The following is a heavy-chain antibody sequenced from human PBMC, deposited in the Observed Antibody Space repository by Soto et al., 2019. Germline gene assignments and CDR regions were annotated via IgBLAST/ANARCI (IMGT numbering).Heavy chain of an antibody. CDR2: ISAYNGNT. J-gene: IGHJ6*02. CDR1: GYTFTSYG. CDR3: ARVLIGGWYSNYYYGMDV. V-gene: IGHV1-18*01. Sequence: QVQLVQSGAEVKKPGASVKVSCKASGYTFTSYGISWVRQAPGQGLEWMGWISAYNGNTNYAQKLQGRVTMTTDTSTSTAYMELRSLRSNDTAVYYCARVLIGGWYSNYYYGMDVWGQGTTVTVSS. D-gene: IGHD6-19*01.